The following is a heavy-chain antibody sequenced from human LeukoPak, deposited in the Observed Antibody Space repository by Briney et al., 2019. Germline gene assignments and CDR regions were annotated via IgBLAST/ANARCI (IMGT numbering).Heavy chain of an antibody. Sequence: GASVKVSCKASGGTFSSYAISWVRQAPGQGLEWRGRIIPILGIANYAQKLQGRVTITADKSTSTAYMELSSLRSEDTAVYYCARKDDSSGYALGAFDYWGQGTLVTVSS. V-gene: IGHV1-69*04. CDR3: ARKDDSSGYALGAFDY. CDR2: IIPILGIA. J-gene: IGHJ4*02. CDR1: GGTFSSYA. D-gene: IGHD3-22*01.